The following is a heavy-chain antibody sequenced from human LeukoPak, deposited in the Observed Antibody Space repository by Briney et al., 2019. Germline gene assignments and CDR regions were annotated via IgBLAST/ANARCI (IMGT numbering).Heavy chain of an antibody. V-gene: IGHV1-2*02. D-gene: IGHD3-22*01. J-gene: IGHJ3*02. CDR2: INPNSGGT. Sequence: ASVKVSCKASGYTFTGYYMHWVRQAPGQGLEWMGWINPNSGGTNYAQKFQGGVTMTRDTSISTAYMELSRLRSDDTAVYYCARVDYDSSGYYSAFDIWGQGTMVTVSS. CDR3: ARVDYDSSGYYSAFDI. CDR1: GYTFTGYY.